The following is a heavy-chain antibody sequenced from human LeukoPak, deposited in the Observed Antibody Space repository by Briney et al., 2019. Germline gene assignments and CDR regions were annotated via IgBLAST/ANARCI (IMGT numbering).Heavy chain of an antibody. Sequence: GASVKVSCKASGGTFSSYAISWVRQAPGQGLEWMGGIIPIFGTANYAQKFQGRVTMTRNTSISTAYMELSSLRSEDTAVYYCARFNYDSSVSDYWGQGTLVTVSS. J-gene: IGHJ4*02. CDR2: IIPIFGTA. CDR3: ARFNYDSSVSDY. V-gene: IGHV1-69*05. D-gene: IGHD3-22*01. CDR1: GGTFSSYA.